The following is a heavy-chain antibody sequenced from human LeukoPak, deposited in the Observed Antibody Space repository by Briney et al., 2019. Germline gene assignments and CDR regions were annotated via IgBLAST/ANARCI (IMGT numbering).Heavy chain of an antibody. V-gene: IGHV3-7*01. Sequence: GGSLRLSCAVSGINFRGYWMAWVRQAPGKGLEWVANMKQDGSEKYYVDSVKGRFTISRDNAKNSLYLQMSSLRAEDTAVYYCARDLGAAAGAFDIWGQGTMVTVSS. CDR1: GINFRGYW. CDR2: MKQDGSEK. J-gene: IGHJ3*02. D-gene: IGHD6-13*01. CDR3: ARDLGAAAGAFDI.